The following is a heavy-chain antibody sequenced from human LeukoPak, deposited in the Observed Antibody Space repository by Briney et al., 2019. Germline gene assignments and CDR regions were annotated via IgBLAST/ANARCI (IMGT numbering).Heavy chain of an antibody. CDR3: ARHENARSSSGLEY. D-gene: IGHD6-25*01. CDR1: GGSIRSSYYY. J-gene: IGHJ4*02. Sequence: ASETLSLTCTVSGGSIRSSYYYWGWIRQPPGKGLEWIGSIYFSGKTYYNPSLKSRITVSVDTSQNQFSLKLSSVTAADTAVYYCARHENARSSSGLEYWGQGTLVTVSS. V-gene: IGHV4-39*01. CDR2: IYFSGKT.